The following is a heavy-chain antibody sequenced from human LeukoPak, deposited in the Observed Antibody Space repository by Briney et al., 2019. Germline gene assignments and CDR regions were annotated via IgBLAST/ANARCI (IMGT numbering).Heavy chain of an antibody. CDR2: IRYDGSNK. Sequence: GGSLRLSCAASGFTFSSYGMHWVRQAPGKGLEWVAFIRYDGSNKYYADSVKGRFTISRDNSKNTLYLQMNSLRAEDTAVYYCARSTIYYYGSGSYFPYWGQGTLVTVSS. CDR3: ARSTIYYYGSGSYFPY. D-gene: IGHD3-10*01. J-gene: IGHJ4*02. CDR1: GFTFSSYG. V-gene: IGHV3-30*02.